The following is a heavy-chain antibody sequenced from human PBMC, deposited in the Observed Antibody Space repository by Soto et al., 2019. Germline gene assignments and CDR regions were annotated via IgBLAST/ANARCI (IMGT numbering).Heavy chain of an antibody. CDR1: GFTFSTYW. Sequence: GGSLRLSCAASGFTFSTYWMHWVRQAPGKGLVWVSRIKSDGSSTTYADSVKGRFTISRDNAKNTLYLQMNSLRVEDTAVYYCARSDWFDPWGQGTLVTVS. CDR2: IKSDGSST. V-gene: IGHV3-74*01. CDR3: ARSDWFDP. J-gene: IGHJ5*02.